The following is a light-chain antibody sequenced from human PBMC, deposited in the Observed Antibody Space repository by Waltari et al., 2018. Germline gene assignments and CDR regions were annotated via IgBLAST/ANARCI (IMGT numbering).Light chain of an antibody. Sequence: QSALTQPRSVSGSPGQSVTIPCTGTSSDVGDYDFVPWYQHHPDKAPKLIIYDVNKRPSGVPDRFSGSKSDNTASLTISGLQAEDEADYYCCSYAGTYINYVFGSGTTVTVL. CDR2: DVN. J-gene: IGLJ1*01. CDR1: SSDVGDYDF. CDR3: CSYAGTYINYV. V-gene: IGLV2-11*01.